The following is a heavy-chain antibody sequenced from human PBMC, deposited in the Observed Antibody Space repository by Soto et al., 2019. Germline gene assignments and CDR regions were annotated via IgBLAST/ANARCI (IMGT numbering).Heavy chain of an antibody. CDR3: VRDSLIPSAADYYYDMDV. Sequence: ASVKVSCKASGGGFSNYAISWVRQAPGQRPEWVGGIIPIFRTATYAQKFQGRVTITADDSTSIAYMELTSLRSEDTAVYYCVRDSLIPSAADYYYDMDVWGQGTTVTVSS. D-gene: IGHD2-21*01. CDR2: IIPIFRTA. CDR1: GGGFSNYA. J-gene: IGHJ6*02. V-gene: IGHV1-69*13.